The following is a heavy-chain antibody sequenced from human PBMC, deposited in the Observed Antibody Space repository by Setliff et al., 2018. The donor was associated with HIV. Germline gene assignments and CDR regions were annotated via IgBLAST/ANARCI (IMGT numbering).Heavy chain of an antibody. CDR3: AKSIVGGTTHAFDL. V-gene: IGHV4-39*07. CDR2: IYYSGSV. D-gene: IGHD1-26*01. J-gene: IGHJ3*01. Sequence: SETLSLTCTVSGGSIIYTSYYWGWIRQPPGKGLEWIGSIYYSGSVYYNPSLKSRVAISVDTTKNQFSLKVKSVTAADTAVYYCAKSIVGGTTHAFDLWGQGTMVTVSS. CDR1: GGSIIYTSYY.